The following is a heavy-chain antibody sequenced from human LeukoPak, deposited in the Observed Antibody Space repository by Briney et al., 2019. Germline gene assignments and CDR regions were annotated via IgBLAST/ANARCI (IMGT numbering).Heavy chain of an antibody. CDR1: GVSISSYY. V-gene: IGHV4-59*12. Sequence: SETLSLTCTVSGVSISSYYWSWIRQPPGKGLEWIGYIYYSGSTNYNPSLKSRVTISVDTSKNQFSLKLSSVTAADTAVYYCAKRRYSNYVARNYAFDIWGQGTMVTVSS. J-gene: IGHJ3*02. D-gene: IGHD4-11*01. CDR3: AKRRYSNYVARNYAFDI. CDR2: IYYSGST.